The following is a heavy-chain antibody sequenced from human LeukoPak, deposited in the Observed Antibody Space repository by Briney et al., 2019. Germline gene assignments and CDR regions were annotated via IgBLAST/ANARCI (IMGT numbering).Heavy chain of an antibody. J-gene: IGHJ4*02. V-gene: IGHV3-7*01. CDR2: IRQDGSSK. CDR1: GFTFSTSW. Sequence: GGSLRLSCVASGFTFSTSWMTWVRQAPGEGLEWVANIRQDGSSKYYVDSVKGRFTISRDNAKNSLYLQMNSLRVEDTAVYYCARDLSYFDYWGQGALVTVSS. CDR3: ARDLSYFDY.